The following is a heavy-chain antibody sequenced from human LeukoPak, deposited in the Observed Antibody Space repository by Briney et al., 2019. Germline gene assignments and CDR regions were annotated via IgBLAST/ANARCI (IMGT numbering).Heavy chain of an antibody. J-gene: IGHJ4*02. D-gene: IGHD3-22*01. Sequence: GGSLRLSCAASGFTFSSYAMHWVRQAPGKGLEWVAVISYDGSNKYYADSVKGRFTISRDNSKNTLYLQMNSLRAEDTAVYYCARGQLYYDSSGPGGVYYFDYWGQGTLVTVSS. CDR3: ARGQLYYDSSGPGGVYYFDY. CDR1: GFTFSSYA. CDR2: ISYDGSNK. V-gene: IGHV3-30-3*01.